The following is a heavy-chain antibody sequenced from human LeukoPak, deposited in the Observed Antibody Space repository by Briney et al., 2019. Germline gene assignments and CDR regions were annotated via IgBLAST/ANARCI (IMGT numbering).Heavy chain of an antibody. CDR2: INHSGST. V-gene: IGHV4-34*01. Sequence: SETLSLTCAVYGGPFNGYYWSWIRQPPGKGLEWIGEINHSGSTNYNPSLKSRVTISVDTSKNQFSLKLSSVTAADTAVYYCATVEVSDYDSSGYLPGYWGQGTLVTVSS. CDR3: ATVEVSDYDSSGYLPGY. J-gene: IGHJ4*02. D-gene: IGHD3-22*01. CDR1: GGPFNGYY.